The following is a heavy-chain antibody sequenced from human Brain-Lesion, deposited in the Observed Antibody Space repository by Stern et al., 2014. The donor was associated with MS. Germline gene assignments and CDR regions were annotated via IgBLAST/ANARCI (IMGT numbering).Heavy chain of an antibody. CDR3: ARGGAVTTSDYYLDY. Sequence: VQLVESGGGVVQPGRSLRLSCAASGFTFSYHAMHWVRHAPGKGLQWVALISYDGSDKNDADSVKGRFTISRDNSRNTLYLQMNSLRVDDTAVYYCARGGAVTTSDYYLDYWGQGILVTVSS. D-gene: IGHD4-17*01. V-gene: IGHV3-30*01. CDR1: GFTFSYHA. CDR2: ISYDGSDK. J-gene: IGHJ4*02.